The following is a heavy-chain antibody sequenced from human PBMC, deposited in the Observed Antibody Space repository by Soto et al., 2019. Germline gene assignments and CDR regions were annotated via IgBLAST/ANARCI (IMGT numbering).Heavy chain of an antibody. J-gene: IGHJ4*02. CDR2: SSAYNGNT. Sequence: QVQLVQSGAEVKKPGTSVKVSCKASGYTFTSYGISWVRQAPGRGLGWMGWSSAYNGNTKYAQKLRGRDTMTTDTSTSTAYMELRSPRSEDTAVYYCAREPNHFDYWGQGTLVTVSS. D-gene: IGHD7-27*01. V-gene: IGHV1-18*01. CDR3: AREPNHFDY. CDR1: GYTFTSYG.